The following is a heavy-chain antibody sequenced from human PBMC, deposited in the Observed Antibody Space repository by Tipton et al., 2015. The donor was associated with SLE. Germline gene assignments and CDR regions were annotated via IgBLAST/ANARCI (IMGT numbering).Heavy chain of an antibody. Sequence: TLSLTCAVYGGSFSDYFWTWIRQPPGKGLEWIGEINHSGSADYNPSLKNRVTISVDTSKNQFSLKVNSVTAADTAVYYCVRLELPATKADYWGPGTLVTVSS. CDR3: VRLELPATKADY. CDR1: GGSFSDYF. V-gene: IGHV4-34*01. D-gene: IGHD5-24*01. CDR2: INHSGSA. J-gene: IGHJ4*02.